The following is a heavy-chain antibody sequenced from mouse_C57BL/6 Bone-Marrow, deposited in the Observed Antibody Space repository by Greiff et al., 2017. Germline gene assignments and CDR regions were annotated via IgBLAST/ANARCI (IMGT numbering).Heavy chain of an antibody. Sequence: DVQLQESGPELVKPGASVKMSCKASGYTFTDYNMHWVKQSHGKSLEWIGYINPNNGGTSYNQKFKGKATLTVNKSSSTAYMELRSLTSEDSAVYYCARRRGSGAYWYFDVWGTGTTVTVSS. J-gene: IGHJ1*03. CDR3: ARRRGSGAYWYFDV. CDR1: GYTFTDYN. V-gene: IGHV1-22*01. CDR2: INPNNGGT.